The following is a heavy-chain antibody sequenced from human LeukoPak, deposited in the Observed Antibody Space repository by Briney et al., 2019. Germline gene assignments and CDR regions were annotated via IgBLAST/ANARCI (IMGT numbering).Heavy chain of an antibody. CDR3: ARSLIDYGSGSYYVDY. V-gene: IGHV3-74*01. D-gene: IGHD3-10*01. CDR2: INSDGSST. Sequence: GGSLRLSYAASGFTFSSYWMHWVRQAPGKGLVWVSRINSDGSSTSYADSVKGRFTISRDNAKNTLYLQMNSLRAEDTAVYYCARSLIDYGSGSYYVDYWGQGTLVTVSS. J-gene: IGHJ4*02. CDR1: GFTFSSYW.